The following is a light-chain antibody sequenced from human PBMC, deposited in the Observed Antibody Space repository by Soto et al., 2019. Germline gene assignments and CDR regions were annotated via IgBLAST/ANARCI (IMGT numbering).Light chain of an antibody. V-gene: IGKV3-11*01. CDR3: QQRASWPFT. Sequence: EVVMTQSPATLSLSPGDAATLSCRAGHDVSVSLVWYQQRPGQAPRLLIHDASNRATGIPARFSGSGSGTDFTLIIGSLQPEDSALYYCQQRASWPFTLGQGTKVEI. CDR1: HDVSVS. J-gene: IGKJ2*01. CDR2: DAS.